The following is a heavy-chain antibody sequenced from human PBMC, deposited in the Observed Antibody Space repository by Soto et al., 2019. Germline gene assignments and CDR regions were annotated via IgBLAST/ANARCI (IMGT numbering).Heavy chain of an antibody. D-gene: IGHD7-27*01. V-gene: IGHV1-3*01. J-gene: IGHJ4*02. CDR3: ARDYSRNWGYFDY. Sequence: GASVKVSCKTSGYTFTSYAIHWVRQAPGQRLEWMGWINVGNAIAQYSQKFRGRLTITRDTSASTAYMELSSLRSEDTAVYYCARDYSRNWGYFDYWGQGTQVTVSS. CDR2: INVGNAIA. CDR1: GYTFTSYA.